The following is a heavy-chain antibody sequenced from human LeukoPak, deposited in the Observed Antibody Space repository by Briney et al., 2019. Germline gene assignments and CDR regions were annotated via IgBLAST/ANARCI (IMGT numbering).Heavy chain of an antibody. CDR2: INPSGGST. J-gene: IGHJ4*02. V-gene: IGHV1-46*01. D-gene: IGHD5-24*01. Sequence: ASVKVSCKASGYTFTIYYMHWVRQAPGQGLEWMGIINPSGGSTSYAQKFQGRVTMTRDTSTSTVYMELSSLRSEDTAVYYCARGPSIWLHQRYFDYWGQGTLVTVSS. CDR3: ARGPSIWLHQRYFDY. CDR1: GYTFTIYY.